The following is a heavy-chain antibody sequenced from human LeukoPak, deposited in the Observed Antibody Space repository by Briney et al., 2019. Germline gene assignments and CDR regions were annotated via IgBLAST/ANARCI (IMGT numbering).Heavy chain of an antibody. CDR1: GGSISSSIAY. V-gene: IGHV4-39*01. CDR3: VSPRGFSYGYFDY. Sequence: SETLSLTCTVSGGSISSSIAYWGWIRQPPGKGLDGVGSIYYSKNTYYNPSLKSRVTISADTSKNQFSLTLGSVSATDTAVYYCVSPRGFSYGYFDYWGQGTLVTVSS. D-gene: IGHD5-18*01. J-gene: IGHJ4*02. CDR2: IYYSKNT.